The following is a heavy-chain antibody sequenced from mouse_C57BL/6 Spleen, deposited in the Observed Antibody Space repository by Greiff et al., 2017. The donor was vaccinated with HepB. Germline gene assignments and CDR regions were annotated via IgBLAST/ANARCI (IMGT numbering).Heavy chain of an antibody. V-gene: IGHV1-22*01. Sequence: EVQLQQSGPELVKPGASVKMSCQASGYTFTDYNMHWVKQSHGKSLEWIGYINPNNGGTSYNQKFKGKATLTVNKSSSTAYMELRSLTSEDSAVYYCATSTVAKSPNSLFDYWGQGTTLTVSS. CDR2: INPNNGGT. J-gene: IGHJ2*01. D-gene: IGHD1-1*01. CDR3: ATSTVAKSPNSLFDY. CDR1: GYTFTDYN.